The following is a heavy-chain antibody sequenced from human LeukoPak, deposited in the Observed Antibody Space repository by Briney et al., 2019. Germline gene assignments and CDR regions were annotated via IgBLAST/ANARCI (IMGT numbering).Heavy chain of an antibody. CDR1: GYTFTSYD. J-gene: IGHJ6*03. CDR2: MNPNSGNT. D-gene: IGHD3-10*01. Sequence: ASVKVSCKASGYTFTSYDINWVRQAPGQGPEWMGWMNPNSGNTGYAQKFQGRVTMTRNTSISTAYMELSSLRSEDTAVYYCARGLYGSGSYYRHYYMDVWGKGTTVTISS. V-gene: IGHV1-8*01. CDR3: ARGLYGSGSYYRHYYMDV.